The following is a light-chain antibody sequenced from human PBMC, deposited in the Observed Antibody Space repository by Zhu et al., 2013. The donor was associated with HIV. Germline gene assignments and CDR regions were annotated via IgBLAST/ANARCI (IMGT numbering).Light chain of an antibody. Sequence: DIQMTQSPSSLSASVGDRVTITCRASQGISNYLAWYQQKPGKVPKLLIYAASTLQSGVPSRFSGSGSGTDFTLTITSLQPEDVATYYCHHVNDNPAFGPGTTVDFK. CDR2: AAS. CDR3: HHVNDNPA. V-gene: IGKV1-27*01. CDR1: QGISNY. J-gene: IGKJ3*01.